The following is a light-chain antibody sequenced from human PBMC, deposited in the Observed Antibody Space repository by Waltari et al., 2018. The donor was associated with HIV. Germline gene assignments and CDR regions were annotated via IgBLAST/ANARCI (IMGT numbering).Light chain of an antibody. J-gene: IGKJ5*01. Sequence: DIVLTQSPATLSFSPGEMATLSCRASQSVFSYLAWYQQKPGQAPSLVIYDSSKRAAGIQARFSGRGSGTDFTLTISSLGPEDFAVYYCQQRSQWPPITFGQGTRLEIK. CDR3: QQRSQWPPIT. CDR1: QSVFSY. V-gene: IGKV3-11*01. CDR2: DSS.